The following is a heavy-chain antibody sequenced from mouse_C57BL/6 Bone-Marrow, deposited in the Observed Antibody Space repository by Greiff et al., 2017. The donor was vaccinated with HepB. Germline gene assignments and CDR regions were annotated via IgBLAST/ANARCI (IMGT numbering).Heavy chain of an antibody. Sequence: EVKLMESGPGLVKPSQSLSLTCSVTGYSITSGYYWNWIRQFPGNKLEWMGYISYDGSNNYNPSLKNRISITRDTSKNQFFLKLNSVTTEDTATYYCASALLLRSSYAMDYWGQGTSVTVSS. V-gene: IGHV3-6*01. CDR3: ASALLLRSSYAMDY. CDR2: ISYDGSN. J-gene: IGHJ4*01. D-gene: IGHD1-1*01. CDR1: GYSITSGYY.